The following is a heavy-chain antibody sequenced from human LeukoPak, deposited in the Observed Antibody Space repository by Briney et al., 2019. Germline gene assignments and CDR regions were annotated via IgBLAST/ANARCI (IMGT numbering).Heavy chain of an antibody. J-gene: IGHJ4*02. Sequence: GGSLRLSCAAAGFTFSSYSMNWVRQAPGKGLEWVSYISSSSSTIYYADSVKGRFTISRDNAKNSLYLQMNSLRAEDTAVYYCSSSGSYNDYWGQGTLVTVSS. D-gene: IGHD1-26*01. V-gene: IGHV3-48*01. CDR3: SSSGSYNDY. CDR2: ISSSSSTI. CDR1: GFTFSSYS.